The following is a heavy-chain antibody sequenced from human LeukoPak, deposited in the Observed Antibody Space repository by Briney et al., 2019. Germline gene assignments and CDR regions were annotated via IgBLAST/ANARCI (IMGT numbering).Heavy chain of an antibody. V-gene: IGHV1-2*06. CDR3: ARKTTALDY. CDR2: ISPDNGVT. D-gene: IGHD4-17*01. Sequence: GASVKVSCKTSGYTFTDYYLYWVRQAPGQGPEWMGRISPDNGVTKIAQKFQGRVTMTRDTSINIIYMELGRLTGDDTAVYYCARKTTALDYWGQGTQISV. J-gene: IGHJ4*02. CDR1: GYTFTDYY.